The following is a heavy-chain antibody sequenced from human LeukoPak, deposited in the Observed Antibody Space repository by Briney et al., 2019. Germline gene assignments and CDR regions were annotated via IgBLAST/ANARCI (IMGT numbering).Heavy chain of an antibody. CDR3: ARDGYGGIDY. CDR1: SGSISTSNYY. CDR2: IFYSGST. D-gene: IGHD4-23*01. V-gene: IGHV4-39*07. Sequence: SETLSLTCTVSSGSISTSNYYWGWVRQPPGKALEWIGNIFYSGSTYYSPSLKSRVTISVDTSKNQFSLKLNSVTAADTALYYCARDGYGGIDYWGQGILVTVSS. J-gene: IGHJ4*02.